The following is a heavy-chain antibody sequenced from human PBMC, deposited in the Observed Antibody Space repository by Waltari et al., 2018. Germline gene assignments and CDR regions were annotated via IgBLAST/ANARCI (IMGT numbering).Heavy chain of an antibody. CDR2: IIPIFGTA. J-gene: IGHJ3*02. D-gene: IGHD3-3*01. CDR1: GGTFSSYA. Sequence: QVQLVQSGAEVKKPGSSVKVSCKASGGTFSSYAISWVRQAPGPGLEWMGGIIPIFGTANYAQKFQGRVTITTDESTSTAYMELSSLRSEDTAVYYCARDKEAIFGVVIPSDAFDIWGQGTMVTVSS. CDR3: ARDKEAIFGVVIPSDAFDI. V-gene: IGHV1-69*05.